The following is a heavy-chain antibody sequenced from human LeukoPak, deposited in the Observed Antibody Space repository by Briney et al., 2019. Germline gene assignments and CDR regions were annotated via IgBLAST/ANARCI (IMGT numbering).Heavy chain of an antibody. CDR2: INTNTGNP. V-gene: IGHV7-4-1*02. J-gene: IGHJ2*01. D-gene: IGHD6-13*01. CDR1: RYTFTSYA. Sequence: ASVKVSCKASRYTFTSYAMNWVRQAPGQGLEWMGWINTNTGNPTYAQGFTGRFVFSLDTSVSTAYLQISSLKAEDTAVYYCAREGGDSSSWFPDLWGRGTLVTVSS. CDR3: AREGGDSSSWFPDL.